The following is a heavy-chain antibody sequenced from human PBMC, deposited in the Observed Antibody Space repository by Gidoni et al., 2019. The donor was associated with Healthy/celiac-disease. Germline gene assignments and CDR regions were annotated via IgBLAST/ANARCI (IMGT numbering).Heavy chain of an antibody. CDR1: GGTCSSYA. J-gene: IGHJ6*03. Sequence: QVQLVQSGAEVKKPGSSVKVSCKASGGTCSSYAISWVRQAPGQGLEWMGGIIPIFGTANYAQKFQGRVTITADESTSTAYMELSSLRSEDTAVYYCARDQLAAADTLTYYYYYMDVWGKGTTVTVSS. D-gene: IGHD6-13*01. CDR3: ARDQLAAADTLTYYYYYMDV. CDR2: IIPIFGTA. V-gene: IGHV1-69*01.